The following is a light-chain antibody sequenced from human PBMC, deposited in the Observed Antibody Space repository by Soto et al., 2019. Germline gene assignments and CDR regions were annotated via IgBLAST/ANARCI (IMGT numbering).Light chain of an antibody. V-gene: IGKV2D-29*01. Sequence: VITQTPLSLSVTPGQAASISCKASHSLLHSNGKTFLYWYLQKPGQPPQLLIYEVSNRFSGVQDRFSGSGSGTDFTLNISRVEAEDVGAYYCMQGIQLPGTFGQGTRLEIK. CDR1: HSLLHSNGKTF. CDR2: EVS. CDR3: MQGIQLPGT. J-gene: IGKJ5*01.